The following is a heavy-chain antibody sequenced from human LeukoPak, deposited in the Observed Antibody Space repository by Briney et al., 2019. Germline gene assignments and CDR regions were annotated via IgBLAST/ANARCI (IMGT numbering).Heavy chain of an antibody. CDR3: ARGAVAGTLYYGMDV. J-gene: IGHJ6*02. CDR1: GGPISSYY. CDR2: IYYSGST. V-gene: IGHV4-59*01. D-gene: IGHD6-19*01. Sequence: PSETLSLTCTVSGGPISSYYWSWIRRPPGKGLEWIGYIYYSGSTNYNPSLKSRVTISVDTSKNQFSLKVRSVTAADTAGYYCARGAVAGTLYYGMDVWGQGTTVTVSS.